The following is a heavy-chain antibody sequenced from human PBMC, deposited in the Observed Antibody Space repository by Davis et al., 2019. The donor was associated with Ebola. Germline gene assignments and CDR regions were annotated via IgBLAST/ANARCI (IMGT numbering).Heavy chain of an antibody. J-gene: IGHJ4*02. D-gene: IGHD6-6*01. CDR1: GYTFTTYD. CDR2: MNPNSGDT. CDR3: ARYSSMSDFDY. V-gene: IGHV1-8*01. Sequence: ASVKLSCKASGYTFTTYDINWVRQAPGQGLEWMGWMNPNSGDTGSAQKFQGRVTMTRDTSIGTAYMELSSLRSDDTAVYYCARYSSMSDFDYWGQGTLVTVSS.